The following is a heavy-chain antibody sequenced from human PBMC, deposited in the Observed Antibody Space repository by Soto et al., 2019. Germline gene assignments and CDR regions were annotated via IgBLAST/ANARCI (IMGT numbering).Heavy chain of an antibody. Sequence: GGSLRLSCTASGFTFGDYAMSWFRQAPGKGLEWVGVIRSKAYGGTTEYAASVKGRFTISRDDSKSIAYLQMNSLKTEDTAVYYCTRDLFPNIWPYVVYYYYGMDVWGQGTPVTVSS. CDR2: IRSKAYGGTT. CDR1: GFTFGDYA. V-gene: IGHV3-49*03. J-gene: IGHJ6*02. D-gene: IGHD2-8*01. CDR3: TRDLFPNIWPYVVYYYYGMDV.